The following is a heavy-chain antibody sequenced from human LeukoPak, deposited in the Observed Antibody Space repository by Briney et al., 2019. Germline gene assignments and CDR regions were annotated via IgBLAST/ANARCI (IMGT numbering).Heavy chain of an antibody. J-gene: IGHJ4*02. CDR2: IRSDGSDT. CDR1: GFTFSSYA. Sequence: GGSLRLSCAASGFTFSSYAMHWVRQAPGEGLVWVSRIRSDGSDTRYADSVKGRFTISRDNSKNTLYLQMNSLRAEDTAVYYCARDRVAAMVTSLGYWGQGTLVTVSS. D-gene: IGHD5-18*01. CDR3: ARDRVAAMVTSLGY. V-gene: IGHV3-74*01.